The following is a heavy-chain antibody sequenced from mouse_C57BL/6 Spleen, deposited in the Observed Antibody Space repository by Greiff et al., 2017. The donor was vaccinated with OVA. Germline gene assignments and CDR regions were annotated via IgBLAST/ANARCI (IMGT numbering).Heavy chain of an antibody. Sequence: VQLQQPGAELVKPGASVKLSCKASGYTFTSYWMHWVKQRPGQGLEWIGMIHPNSGSTNYNEKFKSKATLTVDKSSSTAYMQLSSLTSEDSAVYYCASSAYYDAMDYWGQGTSVTVSS. D-gene: IGHD2-10*01. J-gene: IGHJ4*01. CDR3: ASSAYYDAMDY. V-gene: IGHV1-64*01. CDR2: IHPNSGST. CDR1: GYTFTSYW.